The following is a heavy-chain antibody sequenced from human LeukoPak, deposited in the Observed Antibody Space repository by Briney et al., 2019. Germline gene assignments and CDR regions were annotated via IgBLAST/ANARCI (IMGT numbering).Heavy chain of an antibody. CDR2: IWYDGSNK. J-gene: IGHJ4*02. CDR3: ARDGRNYYDSSGYYFQYATFDY. D-gene: IGHD3-22*01. CDR1: GFTFSSYG. V-gene: IGHV3-33*01. Sequence: GGSLRLSCAASGFTFSSYGMHWVRQAPGKGLEWVAVIWYDGSNKYYADSVKGRFTISRDNSKNTLYLQMNSLRAEDTAVYYCARDGRNYYDSSGYYFQYATFDYWGQGTLVTVSS.